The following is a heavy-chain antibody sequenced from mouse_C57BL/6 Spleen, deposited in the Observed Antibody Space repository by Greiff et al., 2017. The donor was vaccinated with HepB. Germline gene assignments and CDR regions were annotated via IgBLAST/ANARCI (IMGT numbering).Heavy chain of an antibody. D-gene: IGHD1-1*01. CDR2: IDPSDSYT. CDR1: GYTFTSYW. J-gene: IGHJ2*01. V-gene: IGHV1-50*01. CDR3: ARRRDYGSLYYFDY. Sequence: QVHVKQPGAELVKPGASVKLSCKASGYTFTSYWMQWVKQRPGQGLEWIGEIDPSDSYTNYNQKFKGKATLTVDTSSSTAYMQLSSLTSEDSAVYYCARRRDYGSLYYFDYWGQGTTLTVSS.